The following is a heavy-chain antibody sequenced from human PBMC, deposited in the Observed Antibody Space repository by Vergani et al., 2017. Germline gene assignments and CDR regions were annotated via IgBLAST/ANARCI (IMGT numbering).Heavy chain of an antibody. CDR3: ARVMVRGVASLDY. CDR2: ISSSGSTI. Sequence: EVQLLESGGGLVQPGGSLRLSCAASGFTFSSYAMSWVRQVPGKGLEWVSYISSSGSTIYYADSVKGRFTISRDNAKNSLYLQMNSLRAEDTAVYYCARVMVRGVASLDYWGQGTLVTVSS. CDR1: GFTFSSYA. V-gene: IGHV3-48*04. D-gene: IGHD3-10*01. J-gene: IGHJ4*02.